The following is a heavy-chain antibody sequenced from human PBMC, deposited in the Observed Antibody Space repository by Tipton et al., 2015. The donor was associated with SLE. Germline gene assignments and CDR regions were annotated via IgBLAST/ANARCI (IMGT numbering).Heavy chain of an antibody. D-gene: IGHD6-19*01. J-gene: IGHJ4*02. CDR1: GGSISSYY. Sequence: TLSLTCTVSGGSISSYYWNWIRQPPGKGLEWIGFIYYMGSTTYNPSLESRVTISIDTSKMQFSLKLSSVTAADTAVYYCAREKADSSGWTEYWGQGTLVTVSS. CDR2: IYYMGST. CDR3: AREKADSSGWTEY. V-gene: IGHV4-59*12.